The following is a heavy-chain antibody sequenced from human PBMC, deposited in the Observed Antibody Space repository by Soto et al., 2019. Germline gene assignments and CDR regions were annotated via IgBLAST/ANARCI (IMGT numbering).Heavy chain of an antibody. CDR1: GFTFSSYG. CDR3: ARDTAPSDV. CDR2: IWYDGSNK. D-gene: IGHD4-17*01. Sequence: HPGGSLRLSCAASGFTFSSYGMHWVRQAPGKGLEWVAVIWYDGSNKYYADSVKGRFTISRDNSENTLYLQMNSLRAEDTAVYYCARDTAPSDVWGQGTTVTVSS. V-gene: IGHV3-33*01. J-gene: IGHJ6*02.